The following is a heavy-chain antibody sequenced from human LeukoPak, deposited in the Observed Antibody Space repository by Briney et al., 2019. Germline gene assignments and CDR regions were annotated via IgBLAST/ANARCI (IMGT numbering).Heavy chain of an antibody. CDR2: INPNSGGT. CDR3: ARDESSSPENAFDY. CDR1: GYTFTGYH. V-gene: IGHV1-2*02. J-gene: IGHJ4*02. D-gene: IGHD6-6*01. Sequence: SSVTVSCKASGYTFTGYHIHWVRQAPGQGLEWMGWINPNSGGTNYAQKFQGRVTMTRDTSISTAYMELSRLTSDDRAVYYCARDESSSPENAFDYWGQGALVTDSS.